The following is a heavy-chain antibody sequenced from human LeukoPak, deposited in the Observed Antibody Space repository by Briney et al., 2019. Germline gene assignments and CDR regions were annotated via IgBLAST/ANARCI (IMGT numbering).Heavy chain of an antibody. CDR1: GGTFSSYA. Sequence: GASVKVSCKASGGTFSSYAISWVRQAPGQGLEWMGGIIPIFGTANYAQKFQGRVTITADKSTSTAYMELSSLRSEDTAVYYCARCGAAAANLNYYYYYMDVWGKGTTVTVSS. D-gene: IGHD6-13*01. CDR3: ARCGAAAANLNYYYYYMDV. J-gene: IGHJ6*03. CDR2: IIPIFGTA. V-gene: IGHV1-69*06.